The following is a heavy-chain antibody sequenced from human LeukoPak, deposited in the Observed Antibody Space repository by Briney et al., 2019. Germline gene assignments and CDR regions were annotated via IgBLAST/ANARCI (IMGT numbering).Heavy chain of an antibody. CDR3: ARDLQLEREQSDC. D-gene: IGHD1-1*01. CDR2: INPNSGGT. Sequence: ASVKVSCKASGYTFTGYYMHWVRQAPGQGLEWMGRINPNSGGTNYAQKFQGRVTMTRDTSISTAYMELSRLRSDDTAVYYCARDLQLEREQSDCWGQGTLVTVSS. V-gene: IGHV1-2*06. CDR1: GYTFTGYY. J-gene: IGHJ4*02.